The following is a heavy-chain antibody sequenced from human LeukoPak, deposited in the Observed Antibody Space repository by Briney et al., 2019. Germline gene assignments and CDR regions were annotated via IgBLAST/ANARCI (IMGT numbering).Heavy chain of an antibody. J-gene: IGHJ4*02. CDR3: ARASTTVLNLLDN. CDR2: INGDGSST. D-gene: IGHD4-17*01. CDR1: GFTFSTYW. V-gene: IGHV3-74*01. Sequence: GGSLRLSCVASGFTFSTYWMHWVRQAPGKGLLWVSRINGDGSSTNYADSVKGRFTISRDNAKNTLYLQMNSLRAEDTAVYYCARASTTVLNLLDNWGQGTLVTVSS.